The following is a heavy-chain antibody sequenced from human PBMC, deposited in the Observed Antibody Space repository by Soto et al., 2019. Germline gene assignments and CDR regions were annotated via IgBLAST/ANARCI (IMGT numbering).Heavy chain of an antibody. CDR3: AKDASCYSCGA. D-gene: IGHD2-15*01. CDR1: GGSISSSNFY. CDR2: IHYGGST. Sequence: SETLSLTCTVSGGSISSSNFYWGWFRQSPGKGLEWIGSIHYGGSTYYNPSLKSRITISVDTSKNQFSLNLSSVTAADTAVYYCAKDASCYSCGAWGQGLPVTVSS. J-gene: IGHJ4*02. V-gene: IGHV4-39*01.